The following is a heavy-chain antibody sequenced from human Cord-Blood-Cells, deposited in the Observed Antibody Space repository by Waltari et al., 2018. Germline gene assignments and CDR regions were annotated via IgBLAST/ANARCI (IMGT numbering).Heavy chain of an antibody. CDR3: ARGRLITDIVVVPAAITYNWFDP. CDR2: INHSGST. CDR1: GGSFSGYY. V-gene: IGHV4-34*01. J-gene: IGHJ5*02. Sequence: CAVYGGSFSGYYWSWIRQPPGKGLEWIGEINHSGSTNYNPSLKSRVTISVDTSKNQFSLKLSSVTAADTAVYYCARGRLITDIVVVPAAITYNWFDPWGQGTLVTVSS. D-gene: IGHD2-2*02.